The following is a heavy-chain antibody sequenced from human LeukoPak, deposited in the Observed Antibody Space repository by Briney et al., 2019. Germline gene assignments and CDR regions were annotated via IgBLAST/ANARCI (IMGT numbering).Heavy chain of an antibody. J-gene: IGHJ4*02. CDR3: ARGKKYYYDSSGYYGY. V-gene: IGHV3-74*01. Sequence: PGESLRLSCAASGFTFSRYWIHWVRQAPGKGLEWVSRINPDGSTTTYADSVKGRFTISRDNSKNTLYLQMNSLRAEDTAVYYCARGKKYYYDSSGYYGYWGQGTLVTVSS. CDR2: INPDGSTT. D-gene: IGHD3-22*01. CDR1: GFTFSRYW.